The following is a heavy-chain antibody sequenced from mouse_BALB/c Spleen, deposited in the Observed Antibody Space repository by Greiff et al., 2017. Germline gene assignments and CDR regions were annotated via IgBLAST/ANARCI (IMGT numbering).Heavy chain of an antibody. J-gene: IGHJ3*01. Sequence: VMLVESGGDLVKPGGSLKLSCAASGFTFSSYGMSWVRQTPDKRLEWVATISSGGSYTYYPDSVKGRFTISRDNAKNTLYLQMSSLKSEDTAMYYCARHDRRGDFAYWGQGTLVTVSA. CDR3: ARHDRRGDFAY. V-gene: IGHV5-6*01. CDR2: ISSGGSYT. CDR1: GFTFSSYG.